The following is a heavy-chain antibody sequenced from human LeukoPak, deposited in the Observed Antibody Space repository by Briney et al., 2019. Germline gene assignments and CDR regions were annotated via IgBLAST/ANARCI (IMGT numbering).Heavy chain of an antibody. V-gene: IGHV4-59*01. CDR3: ARTLPYSSGWYYFDY. CDR2: IYYSGST. J-gene: IGHJ4*02. Sequence: SSETLSLTCTVSGGSISSYYWSWIRQPPGKGLEWIGYIYYSGSTNYNPSLKSRVTISVDTSKNQFSLKLRSVTAADTAVYYCARTLPYSSGWYYFDYWGQGTLVTVSS. D-gene: IGHD6-19*01. CDR1: GGSISSYY.